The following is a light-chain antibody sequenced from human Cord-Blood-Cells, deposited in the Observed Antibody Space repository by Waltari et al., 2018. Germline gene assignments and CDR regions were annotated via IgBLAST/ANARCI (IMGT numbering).Light chain of an antibody. V-gene: IGKV1-39*01. Sequence: DIQMTQSPSSLSASVGDRVNITCRASQGISSYLNWYQQKPGKAPKLLIYAASSLPSGVPSRFSGSGSGTDFTLTISSLQPEDFATYYCQQSYSTPYTFGQGTKLEIK. CDR2: AAS. CDR1: QGISSY. J-gene: IGKJ2*01. CDR3: QQSYSTPYT.